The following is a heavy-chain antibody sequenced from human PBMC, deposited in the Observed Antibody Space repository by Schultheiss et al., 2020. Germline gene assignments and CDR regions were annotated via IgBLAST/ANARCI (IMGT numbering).Heavy chain of an antibody. CDR1: GGTFSSYA. CDR2: IIPIFGTA. Sequence: VKVSCKASGGTFSSYAISWVRQAPGQGLEWMGGIIPIFGTANYAQKFQGRVTMTTDTSTSTAYMELRSLRSDDTAVYYCARDPLAPPLDDAFDIWGQGTMVTVSS. J-gene: IGHJ3*02. CDR3: ARDPLAPPLDDAFDI. V-gene: IGHV1-69*05. D-gene: IGHD1-1*01.